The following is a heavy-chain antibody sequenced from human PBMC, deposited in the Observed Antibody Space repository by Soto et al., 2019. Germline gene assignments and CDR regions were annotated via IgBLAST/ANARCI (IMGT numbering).Heavy chain of an antibody. V-gene: IGHV3-21*01. CDR3: ARAGPNWGMDV. CDR2: ISSSSSYI. J-gene: IGHJ6*02. D-gene: IGHD7-27*01. Sequence: GGSLRLSCAASGFTFSSYSMNWVRQAPGKGLEWVSSISSSSSYIYYADSVKGRFTISRDNAKNSLYLQMNSLRAEDTAVYYCARAGPNWGMDVWGQGTTVTVSS. CDR1: GFTFSSYS.